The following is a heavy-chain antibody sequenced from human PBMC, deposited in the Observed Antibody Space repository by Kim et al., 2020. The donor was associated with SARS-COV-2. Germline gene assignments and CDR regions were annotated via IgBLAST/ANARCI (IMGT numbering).Heavy chain of an antibody. J-gene: IGHJ2*01. D-gene: IGHD5-18*01. CDR2: T. CDR3: ARGYGRWPWDL. V-gene: IGHV3-66*01. Sequence: TYYADSVKGRFTISRDNSKNTLYLQMNSLRAEDTAVYYCARGYGRWPWDLWGRGTLVTVSS.